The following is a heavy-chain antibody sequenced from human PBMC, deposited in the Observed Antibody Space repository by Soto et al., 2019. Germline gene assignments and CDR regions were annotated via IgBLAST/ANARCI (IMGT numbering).Heavy chain of an antibody. V-gene: IGHV1-18*01. Sequence: ASVKVSCKPSGYTFTSYGITWVRQAPGQGLEWMGWISAYNGDTNYAQKFQGRVTMTTDTSTSTAYMELRSLGSDDTAVYYCASGWFGEFVYQFDYWGQGTLVTVSS. D-gene: IGHD3-10*01. CDR3: ASGWFGEFVYQFDY. CDR2: ISAYNGDT. CDR1: GYTFTSYG. J-gene: IGHJ4*02.